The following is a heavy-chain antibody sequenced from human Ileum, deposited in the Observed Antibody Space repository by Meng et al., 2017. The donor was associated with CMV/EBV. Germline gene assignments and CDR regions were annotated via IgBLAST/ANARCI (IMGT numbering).Heavy chain of an antibody. V-gene: IGHV3-9*01. D-gene: IGHD1-14*01. Sequence: SLKISCAASGFTFGNYAMHWVRQAPGKGLEWVSGISWNSAAVSFADSVRGRFTISRDNARNSLYLQIVSLRAEDTAFYYCGKAAGPEQPNHIDNWGPGTLVT. J-gene: IGHJ4*02. CDR3: GKAAGPEQPNHIDN. CDR2: ISWNSAAV. CDR1: GFTFGNYA.